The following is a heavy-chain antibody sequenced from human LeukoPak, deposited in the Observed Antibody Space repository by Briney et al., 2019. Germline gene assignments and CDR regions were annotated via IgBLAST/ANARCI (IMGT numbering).Heavy chain of an antibody. J-gene: IGHJ4*02. V-gene: IGHV3-7*05. Sequence: GGSLRLSCAASGFTFSSYWMRWVRQAPGKGLERVASIKQDGGDKYYVDSVKGRFTISRDNAKNSMYLQMNSLRAEDTALYYCARKRSYGGYEDYWGQGTLVTVSS. CDR3: ARKRSYGGYEDY. CDR2: IKQDGGDK. D-gene: IGHD4-17*01. CDR1: GFTFSSYW.